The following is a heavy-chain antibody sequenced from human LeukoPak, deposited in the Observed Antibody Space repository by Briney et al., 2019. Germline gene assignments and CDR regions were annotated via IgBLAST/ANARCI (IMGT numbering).Heavy chain of an antibody. Sequence: SETLSLTCAVYGGSFSGYYWSWIRQPPGKGLEWIGEINHSGSTNYNPSLKSRVTISVDTSKNQFSLKLSSVTAADTAVYYCARGRGFNRSSTSCYTGFDYWGQGTLVTVSS. CDR1: GGSFSGYY. CDR2: INHSGST. J-gene: IGHJ4*02. V-gene: IGHV4-34*01. D-gene: IGHD2-2*02. CDR3: ARGRGFNRSSTSCYTGFDY.